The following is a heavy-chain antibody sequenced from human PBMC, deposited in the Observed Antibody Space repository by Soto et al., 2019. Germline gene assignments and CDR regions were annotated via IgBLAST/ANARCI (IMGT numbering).Heavy chain of an antibody. J-gene: IGHJ6*02. Sequence: PGGSVRLSCAASGFTFSIYGMHLVRQSPGKGLEWVAFISYDGSNKYYADSVKGRFTISRDNSKKTLYLQMNSLRAEDTAVYYCAKDGGGGSPEDVWGQGHTVTVSS. CDR3: AKDGGGGSPEDV. D-gene: IGHD2-15*01. CDR2: ISYDGSNK. V-gene: IGHV3-30*18. CDR1: GFTFSIYG.